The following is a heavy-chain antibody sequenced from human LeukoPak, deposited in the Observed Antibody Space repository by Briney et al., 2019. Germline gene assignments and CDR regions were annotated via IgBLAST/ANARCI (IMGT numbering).Heavy chain of an antibody. D-gene: IGHD6-13*01. CDR3: ARSSSSWYGYYYYYMDV. J-gene: IGHJ6*03. CDR2: ISGSGDST. V-gene: IGHV3-23*01. CDR1: GFTFSNYG. Sequence: GGSLRLSCAASGFTFSNYGMSWVRQAPGKRLEWVSSISGSGDSTYYADSVKGRFTISRDNAKNSLYLQMNSLRAEDTAVYYCARSSSSWYGYYYYYMDVWGKGTTVTISS.